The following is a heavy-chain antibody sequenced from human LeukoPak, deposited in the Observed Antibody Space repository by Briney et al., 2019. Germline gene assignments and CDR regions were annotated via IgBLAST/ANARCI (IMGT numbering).Heavy chain of an antibody. CDR1: GFTVSSNY. CDR3: ARDLGGSYYFDY. D-gene: IGHD1-26*01. V-gene: IGHV3-53*01. CDR2: IYSGGST. J-gene: IGHJ4*02. Sequence: GGSLRLSCAASGFTVSSNYMSWVRQAPGKGLEWVSVIYSGGSTYYADSVKGRFTISRDNSKNTLYLQMNSLRAEDTAVYYCARDLGGSYYFDYWGQGTLVTVPS.